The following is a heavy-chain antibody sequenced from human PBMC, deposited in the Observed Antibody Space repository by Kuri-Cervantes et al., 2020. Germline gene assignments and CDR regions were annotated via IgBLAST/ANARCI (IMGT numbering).Heavy chain of an antibody. V-gene: IGHV5-51*01. CDR3: ARLPLPFRTSANWFDP. CDR1: GYSFTSYW. CDR2: IYPGDSDT. J-gene: IGHJ5*02. D-gene: IGHD1-1*01. Sequence: GGSLRLSCKGSGYSFTSYWIGWVRQMPGKGLEWMGIIYPGDSDTRYSPSFQGQVTISADKSISTAYLQWSSLKASDTAMYYCARLPLPFRTSANWFDPWGQGTLVTVSS.